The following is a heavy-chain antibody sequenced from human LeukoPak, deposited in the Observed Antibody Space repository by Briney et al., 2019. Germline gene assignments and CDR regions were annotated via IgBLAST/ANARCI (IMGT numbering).Heavy chain of an antibody. Sequence: SETLSLICSVSGGSISSRNTYWGWIRQPPGKGLEWIGNIYYSGSTNYNPSLESRLTIFADTSKNQFSLRLTSVSAADTAVYFCARGQWFGEDIWGQGTLVIVSS. CDR2: IYYSGST. CDR3: ARGQWFGEDI. J-gene: IGHJ4*02. CDR1: GGSISSRNTY. D-gene: IGHD3-10*01. V-gene: IGHV4-39*01.